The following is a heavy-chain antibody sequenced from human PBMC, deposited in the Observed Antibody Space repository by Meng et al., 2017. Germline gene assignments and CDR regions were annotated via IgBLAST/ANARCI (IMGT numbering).Heavy chain of an antibody. CDR3: ARGPRAYIAAAGTTRYYFDY. V-gene: IGHV4-34*01. Sequence: QVQLPQGGGGLLKPPGTLSLTCAVYGGSFSGYYWSWIRQPPGKGLEWIGEINHSGSTNYNPSLKSRVTISVDTSKNQFSLKLSSVTAADTAVYYCARGPRAYIAAAGTTRYYFDYWGQGTLVTVSS. CDR1: GGSFSGYY. CDR2: INHSGST. J-gene: IGHJ4*02. D-gene: IGHD6-13*01.